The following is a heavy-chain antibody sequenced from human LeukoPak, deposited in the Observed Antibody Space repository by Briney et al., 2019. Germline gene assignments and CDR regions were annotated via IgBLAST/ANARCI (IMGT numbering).Heavy chain of an antibody. J-gene: IGHJ2*01. V-gene: IGHV3-23*01. CDR1: GFTFSSYA. Sequence: LAGGSLRLSCAASGFTFSSYAMSWVRQAPGKGLEWVSAISGSGGSTYYADSVKGRFTISRDSSKNTLYLQMNSLRAEDTAVYYCAKDGEWLRLRYWYFDLWGRGTLVTVSS. D-gene: IGHD5-12*01. CDR3: AKDGEWLRLRYWYFDL. CDR2: ISGSGGST.